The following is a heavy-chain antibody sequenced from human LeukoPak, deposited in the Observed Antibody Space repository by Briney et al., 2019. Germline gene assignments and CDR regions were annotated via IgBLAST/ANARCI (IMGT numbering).Heavy chain of an antibody. V-gene: IGHV3-11*01. J-gene: IGHJ3*02. CDR1: GYTFSDYH. CDR2: ISSSGGII. Sequence: PGGSLRLSCATSGYTFSDYHMNWIRQAPGKGLQWVSYISSSGGIIYYADSVKGRFTISRDNTKNSLYLQMNSLRAEDTAVYYCARMEGEWLPNAFDIWGHGTMVTVSS. CDR3: ARMEGEWLPNAFDI. D-gene: IGHD6-19*01.